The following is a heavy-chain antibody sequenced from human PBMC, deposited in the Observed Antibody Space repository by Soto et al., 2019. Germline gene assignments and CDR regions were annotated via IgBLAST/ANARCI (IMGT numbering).Heavy chain of an antibody. D-gene: IGHD5-18*01. CDR2: ISSSSSTI. CDR3: ARDRVYTYGFDF. V-gene: IGHV3-48*02. J-gene: IGHJ4*02. Sequence: EVQLVESGGGLVQPGGSLRLSCAAYGLTFTSYSMNWVRQAPGKGLEWVSFISSSSSTIYYADSVKGRFTISRDNAKNSLDPQVHSLRDEDTAVYCGARDRVYTYGFDFWGQGALGTVSS. CDR1: GLTFTSYS.